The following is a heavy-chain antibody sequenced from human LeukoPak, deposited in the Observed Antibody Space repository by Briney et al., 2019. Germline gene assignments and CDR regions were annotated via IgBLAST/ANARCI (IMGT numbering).Heavy chain of an antibody. Sequence: SETLSLTCAVSGYSISSGYYWGWLRQPPGKGLEWIGTIYHRGSTYYNPSLKSRVTISVDTSKNQFSLKLSSVTAADTAVYYCARDATVTTTYYYGMDVWGKGTTVTVSS. D-gene: IGHD4-17*01. J-gene: IGHJ6*04. CDR3: ARDATVTTTYYYGMDV. CDR1: GYSISSGYY. CDR2: IYHRGST. V-gene: IGHV4-38-2*02.